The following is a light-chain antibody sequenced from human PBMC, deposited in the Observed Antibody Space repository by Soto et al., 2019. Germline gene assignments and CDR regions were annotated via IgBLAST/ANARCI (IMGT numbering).Light chain of an antibody. CDR3: QQYDSSPWT. Sequence: EIVLTQSPGTRSLSPGERATLSCRASQSVSSNYLAWYQQKPGQAPRLLIYGASSRATGISDKFSGSGSGTDFTLTISRLEPEDFAVYYCQQYDSSPWTFGQGTKVEIK. J-gene: IGKJ1*01. CDR2: GAS. V-gene: IGKV3-20*01. CDR1: QSVSSNY.